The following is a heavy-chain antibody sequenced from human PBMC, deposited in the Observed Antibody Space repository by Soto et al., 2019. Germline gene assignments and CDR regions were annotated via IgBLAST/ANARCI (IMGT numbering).Heavy chain of an antibody. V-gene: IGHV1-69*12. J-gene: IGHJ6*02. CDR3: ASPTKPLYYYYGMDV. Sequence: QVQLVQSGAEVKKPGSSVKVSCKASGGTFSSYAISWVRQAPGQGLEWKGGIIPIFGTANYAQKFQGRVTITADEATSTAYMELSSLRSEDTAVYYCASPTKPLYYYYGMDVWGQGTTVTVSS. CDR1: GGTFSSYA. D-gene: IGHD1-1*01. CDR2: IIPIFGTA.